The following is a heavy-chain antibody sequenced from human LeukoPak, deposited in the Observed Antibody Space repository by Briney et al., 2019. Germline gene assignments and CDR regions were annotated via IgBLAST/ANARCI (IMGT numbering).Heavy chain of an antibody. CDR1: GFSFSTYS. Sequence: PGESLRLSCAASGFSFSTYSMIWVRQAPGKGLEWVAVISYDGSNKYYADSVKGRFTISRDNSKNTLYLQMNSLRAEDTAVYYCARGMATIQTHRFDYRGQGTLVTVSS. J-gene: IGHJ4*02. V-gene: IGHV3-30*03. D-gene: IGHD5-24*01. CDR3: ARGMATIQTHRFDY. CDR2: ISYDGSNK.